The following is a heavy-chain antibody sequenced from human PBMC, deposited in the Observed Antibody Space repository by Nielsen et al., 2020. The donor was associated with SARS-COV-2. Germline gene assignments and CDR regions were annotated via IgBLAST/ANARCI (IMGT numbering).Heavy chain of an antibody. CDR2: INAGNGNT. D-gene: IGHD2-2*01. Sequence: WVRQAPGQRLEWMGRINAGNGNTKYSQKFQGRVTITRDTSASTAYMELSSLRSEDTAVYYCARGAIVVVPAAMEGYYYYGMDVWGQGTTVTVSS. V-gene: IGHV1-3*01. CDR3: ARGAIVVVPAAMEGYYYYGMDV. J-gene: IGHJ6*02.